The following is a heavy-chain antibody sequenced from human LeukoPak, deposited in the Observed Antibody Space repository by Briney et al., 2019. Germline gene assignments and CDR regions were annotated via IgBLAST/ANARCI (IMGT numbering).Heavy chain of an antibody. J-gene: IGHJ5*02. CDR1: GVSIRSTTYY. D-gene: IGHD6-13*01. Sequence: SETLSLTCTVSGVSIRSTTYYWGWIRQPPGKGLEWIGTIYYSGSTYYNPSLKSRVTISVDTSKNQFSLKLSSVTAADTAVYYCARDGRRDSSSWYSPWFDPWGQGTLVTVSS. V-gene: IGHV4-39*07. CDR2: IYYSGST. CDR3: ARDGRRDSSSWYSPWFDP.